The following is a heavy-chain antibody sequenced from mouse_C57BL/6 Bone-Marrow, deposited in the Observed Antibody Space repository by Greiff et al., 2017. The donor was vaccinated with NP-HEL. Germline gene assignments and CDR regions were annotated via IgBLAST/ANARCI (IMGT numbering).Heavy chain of an antibody. J-gene: IGHJ1*03. V-gene: IGHV1-81*01. CDR1: GYTFTSYG. CDR3: ARSGVRRPYWDIDV. CDR2: IYPRSGNT. Sequence: QVQLQQSGAELARPGASLPLSFPSSGYTFTSYGISWVKQRTGQGLEWIGEIYPRSGNTCYNAQFKGKATLPAATSSRTAYLAPRSLTSEDAAVYGWARSGVRRPYWDIDVWGTGTAGTGSA. D-gene: IGHD2-14*01.